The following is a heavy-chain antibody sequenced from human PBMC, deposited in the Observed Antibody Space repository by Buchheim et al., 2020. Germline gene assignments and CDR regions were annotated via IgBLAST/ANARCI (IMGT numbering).Heavy chain of an antibody. V-gene: IGHV3-23*01. J-gene: IGHJ5*02. CDR3: AKDPNPIDYDILTGYPRFDP. CDR1: GFTFSSYA. D-gene: IGHD3-9*01. Sequence: EVQLLESGGGLVQPGGSLRLSCAASGFTFSSYAMSWVRQAPGKGLEWVSAISGSGGSTYYADSVKGRFTISRDNSKKTLYLPMNSLRAEDTAVYYCAKDPNPIDYDILTGYPRFDPWGQGTL. CDR2: ISGSGGST.